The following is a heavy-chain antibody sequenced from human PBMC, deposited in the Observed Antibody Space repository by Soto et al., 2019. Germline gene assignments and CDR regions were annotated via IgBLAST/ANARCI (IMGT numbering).Heavy chain of an antibody. V-gene: IGHV3-64D*08. J-gene: IGHJ3*02. CDR1: GFTFSSYA. Sequence: GGSLRLSCSASGFTFSSYAMHWVRQAPGKGLEYVSAISSNGGSTYYADSVKGRFTISRDNSKNTLYLQMSSLRAEDTAVYYCVNLGFTILPRGDSAFDIWGQGTMVTVSS. CDR2: ISSNGGST. CDR3: VNLGFTILPRGDSAFDI. D-gene: IGHD3-3*01.